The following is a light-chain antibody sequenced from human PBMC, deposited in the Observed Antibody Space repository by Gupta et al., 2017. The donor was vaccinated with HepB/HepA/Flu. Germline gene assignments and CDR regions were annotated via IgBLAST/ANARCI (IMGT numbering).Light chain of an antibody. V-gene: IGKV1-39*01. CDR2: AAS. CDR3: QQSYSTPLT. Sequence: QLTQSPSSLSASVGDRVTITCRASQGIRSYLNWYQQKPGKAPKLLIYAASSLQSGAPTRFSGSGSGKDFTITSSSMQDEDVVTYYWQQSYSTPLTFGEGTKVEIK. CDR1: QGIRSY. J-gene: IGKJ4*01.